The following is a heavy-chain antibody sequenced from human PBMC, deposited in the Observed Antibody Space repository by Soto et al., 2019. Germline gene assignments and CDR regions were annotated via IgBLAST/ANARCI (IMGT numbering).Heavy chain of an antibody. V-gene: IGHV3-7*03. CDR2: IKQDGSEK. D-gene: IGHD4-17*01. CDR1: GFTFSSYW. J-gene: IGHJ5*02. CDR3: ARGSRFLYDYGANWFDP. Sequence: VGSLRLSCAASGFTFSSYWMSWVRQAPGKGLEWVANIKQDGSEKYYVDSVKGRFTISRDNAKNSLYLQMNSLRAEDTAVYYCARGSRFLYDYGANWFDPWGQGTLVTVSS.